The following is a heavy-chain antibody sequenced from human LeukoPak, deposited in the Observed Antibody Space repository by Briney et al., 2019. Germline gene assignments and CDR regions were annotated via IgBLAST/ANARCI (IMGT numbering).Heavy chain of an antibody. CDR1: GGTFSSYA. V-gene: IGHV1-69*04. CDR3: ASVPKGYSRGWYFDY. CDR2: IIPILGIA. J-gene: IGHJ4*02. Sequence: ASVKVSCKASGGTFSSYAISWVRQAPGQGLEWMGRIIPILGIANYAQKFQGRVTITADKSTSTAYMELSSLRSEDTAVYYCASVPKGYSRGWYFDYGGQGTLVTVSS. D-gene: IGHD6-19*01.